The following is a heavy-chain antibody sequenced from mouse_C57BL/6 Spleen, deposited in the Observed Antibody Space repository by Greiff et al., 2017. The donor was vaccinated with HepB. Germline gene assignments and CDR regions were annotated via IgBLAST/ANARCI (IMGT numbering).Heavy chain of an antibody. CDR2: ISSGGDYI. V-gene: IGHV5-9-1*02. Sequence: EVQRVESGEGLVKPGGSLKLSCAASGFTFSSYAMSWVRQTPEKRLEWVAYISSGGDYIYYADTVKGRFTISRDHARNTLYLQMISLKSEDTAMYYCTRAYGNLYAMDDWGQGTSVTVSS. CDR3: TRAYGNLYAMDD. CDR1: GFTFSSYA. D-gene: IGHD2-1*01. J-gene: IGHJ4*01.